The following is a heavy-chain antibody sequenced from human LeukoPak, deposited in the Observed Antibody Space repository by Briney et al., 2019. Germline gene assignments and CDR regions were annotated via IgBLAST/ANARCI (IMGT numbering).Heavy chain of an antibody. D-gene: IGHD3-10*01. CDR3: AKVLGDDLDDAFDI. CDR1: GFTFTTDW. Sequence: GGSLRLSCAASGFTFTTDWMSWVRQAPGKGLEWVSAISGSGGSTYYADSVKGRFTISRDNSKNTLYLQMNSLRAEDTAVYYCAKVLGDDLDDAFDIWGQGTMVTVSS. CDR2: ISGSGGST. J-gene: IGHJ3*02. V-gene: IGHV3-23*01.